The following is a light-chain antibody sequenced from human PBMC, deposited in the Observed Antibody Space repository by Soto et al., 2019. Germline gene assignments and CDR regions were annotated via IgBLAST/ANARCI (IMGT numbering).Light chain of an antibody. J-gene: IGKJ2*01. CDR2: VAT. Sequence: DIQMTQSPSSLSASVGDKVTITCQTSQNISKFLSWYQQRPGNAPKLLISVATNLEAGVPSRFSGRGSVTHFTLVITSLQPEDSATYFCHQYDDLPYTFGQGTNLHIK. CDR3: HQYDDLPYT. CDR1: QNISKF. V-gene: IGKV1-33*01.